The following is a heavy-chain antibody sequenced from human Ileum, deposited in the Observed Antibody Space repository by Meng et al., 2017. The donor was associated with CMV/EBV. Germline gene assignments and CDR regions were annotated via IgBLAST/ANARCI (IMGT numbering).Heavy chain of an antibody. CDR2: INTKSGGT. CDR1: GYSFSDFY. V-gene: IGHV1-2*02. CDR3: ASGGPTVSGLAVDH. D-gene: IGHD4-11*01. Sequence: ASVKVSCKASGYSFSDFYLHWVRQAPGQGLESMGWINTKSGGTNYAQKFHGRVTMTRDTSISTAYMELSSLRFDDMAIYYCASGGPTVSGLAVDHWGQGTLVTVSS. J-gene: IGHJ4*02.